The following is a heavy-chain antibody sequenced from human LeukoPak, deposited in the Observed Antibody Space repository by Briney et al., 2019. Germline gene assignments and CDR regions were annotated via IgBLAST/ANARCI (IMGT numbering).Heavy chain of an antibody. Sequence: PGGSLRLSCAASGFTFSSYAMHWVRQAPGKGLEWVAVISYDGSNKYYADSVKGRFTISRDNSKNTLYLQMNSLRAEDTAVYYCARDVGPAVGATKLVISYYFDYWGQGTLVTVSS. V-gene: IGHV3-30-3*01. D-gene: IGHD1-26*01. CDR3: ARDVGPAVGATKLVISYYFDY. CDR2: ISYDGSNK. CDR1: GFTFSSYA. J-gene: IGHJ4*02.